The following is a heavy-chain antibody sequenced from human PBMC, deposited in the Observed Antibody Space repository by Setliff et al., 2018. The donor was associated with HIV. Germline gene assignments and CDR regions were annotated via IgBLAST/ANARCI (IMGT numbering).Heavy chain of an antibody. CDR1: GYTFTSYG. Sequence: ASVKVSCKAFGYTFTSYGINWVRQAPGQGLEWMGWISTHSVYSVNKNYAQKFQGRVTLTTDTSTSTAYMELRSLRSDDTAVYYCARDLFTSGSGRSRQAGYYYYYYMDVWGKGTTVTVSS. D-gene: IGHD3-10*01. J-gene: IGHJ6*03. V-gene: IGHV1-18*01. CDR3: ARDLFTSGSGRSRQAGYYYYYYMDV. CDR2: ISTHSVYSVNK.